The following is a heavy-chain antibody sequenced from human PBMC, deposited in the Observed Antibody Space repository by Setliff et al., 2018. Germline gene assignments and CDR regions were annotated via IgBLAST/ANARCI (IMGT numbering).Heavy chain of an antibody. CDR2: IYYSGST. D-gene: IGHD3-10*01. CDR3: ARVSSYGSGSYYYYYYGMDV. CDR1: GGSISSRSYY. J-gene: IGHJ6*02. V-gene: IGHV4-39*07. Sequence: SETLSLTCTVSGGSISSRSYYWGWNRQPPGKGLEWIGSIYYSGSTYYKPSPKSRVTISVDTSKNQFSLKLSSVTAADTAVYYCARVSSYGSGSYYYYYYGMDVWGQGTTVTVSS.